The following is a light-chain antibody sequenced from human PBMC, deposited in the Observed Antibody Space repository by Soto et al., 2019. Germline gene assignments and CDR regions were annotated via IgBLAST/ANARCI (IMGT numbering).Light chain of an antibody. CDR1: QSLLHSSGRYY. Sequence: DIVMTQSPLSLPVTPGEPASISCRSSQSLLHSSGRYYLDWYLQKPGQSPQLLIYLGSHRASGVPDRFSGSGSSTDFTLTISRVEAEDVGIYYCIQALQTPFTFGGGTRAEIK. CDR3: IQALQTPFT. J-gene: IGKJ4*01. CDR2: LGS. V-gene: IGKV2-28*01.